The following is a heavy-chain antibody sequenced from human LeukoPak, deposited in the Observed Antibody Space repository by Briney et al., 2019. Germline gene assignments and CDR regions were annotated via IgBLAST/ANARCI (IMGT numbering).Heavy chain of an antibody. J-gene: IGHJ6*02. V-gene: IGHV6-1*01. CDR2: TYYRSKWYS. CDR1: GDSVSSNSVG. CDR3: ARGSGFMGV. D-gene: IGHD6-25*01. Sequence: SQTLSLTCAISGDSVSSNSVGWNWMRQSPSRGLEWLGRTYYRSKWYSDFAVSVKGRITINPDTSKNQFSLQLNSVTPEDTAVYYCARGSGFMGVWGQGTTVTLSS.